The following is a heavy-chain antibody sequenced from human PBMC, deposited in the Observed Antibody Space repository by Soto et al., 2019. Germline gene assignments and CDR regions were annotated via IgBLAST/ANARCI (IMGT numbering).Heavy chain of an antibody. CDR2: VNPSGDST. CDR3: ARQGEPLGY. D-gene: IGHD1-26*01. CDR1: GYTFTNCY. Sequence: ASVKVSCKASGYTFTNCYMHWVRQAPGQGLEWMGMVNPSGDSTTYAQKFQGRVTMTRDTSTSTVYIELSSLRSEGTAVYYCARQGEPLGYWGQGTLVTVSS. J-gene: IGHJ4*02. V-gene: IGHV1-46*01.